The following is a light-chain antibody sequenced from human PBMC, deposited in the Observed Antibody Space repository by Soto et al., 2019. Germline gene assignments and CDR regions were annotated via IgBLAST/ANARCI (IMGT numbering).Light chain of an antibody. CDR3: LLFFGDIRGV. CDR2: DTS. V-gene: IGLV7-46*01. J-gene: IGLJ3*02. Sequence: QAVVTQEASLTVSPGGTVTLTVGSSTGTVTSGHFPYWFQQKPGQAPRTLIYDTSDKHSWTPARFSGSLLGGKAALTLSGAQPEDEAEYYCLLFFGDIRGVFGGGTKLTVL. CDR1: TGTVTSGHF.